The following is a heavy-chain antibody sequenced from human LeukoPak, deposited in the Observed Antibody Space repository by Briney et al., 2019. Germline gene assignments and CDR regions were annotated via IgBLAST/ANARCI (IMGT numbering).Heavy chain of an antibody. J-gene: IGHJ4*02. Sequence: GGSLRLSCAASGLTFSSYAMSWVRQAPGKGLEWVSAISGSGGSTYYADSVKGRFTISRDNSKNTLYLQMNSLRAEDTAVYYCAKAAITMIVVGGYYFDYWGQGTLVTVSS. CDR1: GLTFSSYA. V-gene: IGHV3-23*01. CDR2: ISGSGGST. CDR3: AKAAITMIVVGGYYFDY. D-gene: IGHD3-22*01.